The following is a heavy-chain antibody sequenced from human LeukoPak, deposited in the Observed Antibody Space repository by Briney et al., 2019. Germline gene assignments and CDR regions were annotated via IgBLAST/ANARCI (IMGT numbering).Heavy chain of an antibody. CDR3: AREGGKRAFDY. J-gene: IGHJ4*02. Sequence: GSSVKVSCKASGGTFSRYAISWVRQAPGQGLEWMGGIFPIFGTANYAQKFQGRVTITTDESTSTAYMELSSLRSEDTAVYYCAREGGKRAFDYWGQGTLVTVSS. CDR1: GGTFSRYA. V-gene: IGHV1-69*05. CDR2: IFPIFGTA. D-gene: IGHD3-16*01.